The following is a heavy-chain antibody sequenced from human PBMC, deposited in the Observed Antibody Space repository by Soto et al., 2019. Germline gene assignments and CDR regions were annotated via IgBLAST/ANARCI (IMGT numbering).Heavy chain of an antibody. D-gene: IGHD2-8*02. J-gene: IGHJ3*02. CDR2: ISYEGSNK. V-gene: IGHV3-30*03. Sequence: GGSLRLSCAASGFTFSSYGMHWVRQAPGKGLEWVAVISYEGSNKYYATSTKGRFTISRDDSKNTLYLQINNLKTEDTGVYYCTTPDLVASGDTWGQGTMVTVSS. CDR1: GFTFSSYG. CDR3: TTPDLVASGDT.